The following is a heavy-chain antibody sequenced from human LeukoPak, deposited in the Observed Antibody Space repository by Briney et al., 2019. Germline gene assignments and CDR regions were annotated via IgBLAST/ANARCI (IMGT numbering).Heavy chain of an antibody. J-gene: IGHJ4*02. Sequence: GGSLRLSCAASGFTFDDYAMHWVRQAPGKGLEWVSGISWNSGSIGYADSVKGRFTISRDNAKNSLYLQTNSLRAEDTALYYCAKDSYGDYPYIDYWGQGTLVTVSS. V-gene: IGHV3-9*01. CDR3: AKDSYGDYPYIDY. CDR2: ISWNSGSI. CDR1: GFTFDDYA. D-gene: IGHD4-17*01.